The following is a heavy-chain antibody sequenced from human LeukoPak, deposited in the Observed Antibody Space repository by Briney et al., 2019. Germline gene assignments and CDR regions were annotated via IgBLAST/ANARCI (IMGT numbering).Heavy chain of an antibody. D-gene: IGHD5-12*01. V-gene: IGHV3-23*01. CDR1: EFAFSSYA. CDR2: ISGSGGST. Sequence: GGSLRLSYAASEFAFSSYAMSWVRQAPGKGLEWVSAISGSGGSTYYADSVKGRFTISRDNSKNTLYLQMNSLRAEDTAVYYCAKDLGSWPRYFDYWGQGTLVTVSS. J-gene: IGHJ4*02. CDR3: AKDLGSWPRYFDY.